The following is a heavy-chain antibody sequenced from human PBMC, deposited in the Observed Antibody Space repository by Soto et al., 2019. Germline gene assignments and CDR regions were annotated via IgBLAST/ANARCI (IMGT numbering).Heavy chain of an antibody. CDR1: GYTFTSYD. V-gene: IGHV1-8*01. Sequence: QVQLVQSGAEVKKPGASVKGSCKASGYTFTSYDINWVRQATGQGVEWMGWMNPNSANTGYAQKFQGRVTMTRNTSISPAYMELSSLGSEDTAVYECAREGVRRMAVGGLWSTVTVCS. CDR3: AREGVRRMAV. D-gene: IGHD3-16*01. J-gene: IGHJ6*02. CDR2: MNPNSANT.